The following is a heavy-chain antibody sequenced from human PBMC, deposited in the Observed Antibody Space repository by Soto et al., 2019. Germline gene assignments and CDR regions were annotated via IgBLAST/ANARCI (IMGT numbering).Heavy chain of an antibody. CDR2: LYYGRSA. CDR3: ARMNYYDTSGYPFDY. D-gene: IGHD3-22*01. Sequence: PSETLSLTCAVSGCSISSYYCMWIRQPPGKGLESIGYLYYGRSANHNPSLKSRVTMSADTSKNQFSLKLNSVTAADTAVYYCARMNYYDTSGYPFDYWGQGMMVTVSS. V-gene: IGHV4-59*01. J-gene: IGHJ4*02. CDR1: GCSISSYY.